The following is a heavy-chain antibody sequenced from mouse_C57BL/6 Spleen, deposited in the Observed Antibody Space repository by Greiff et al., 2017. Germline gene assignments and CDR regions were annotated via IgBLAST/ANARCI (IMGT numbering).Heavy chain of an antibody. Sequence: LQESGAELVRPGTSVKVSCKASGYAFTNYLIEWVKQRPGQGLEWIGVINPGSGGTNYNEKFKGKATLTADKSSSTAYMQLSSLTSEDSAVYFCARCYYGSSYGFDYWGQGTTLTVSS. CDR3: ARCYYGSSYGFDY. V-gene: IGHV1-54*01. J-gene: IGHJ2*01. D-gene: IGHD1-1*01. CDR1: GYAFTNYL. CDR2: INPGSGGT.